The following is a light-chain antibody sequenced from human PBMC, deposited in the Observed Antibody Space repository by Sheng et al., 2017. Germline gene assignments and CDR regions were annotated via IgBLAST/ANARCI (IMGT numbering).Light chain of an antibody. V-gene: IGKV3-20*01. CDR2: GAS. CDR1: ETIDNN. Sequence: EIVMTQFPAALSVSPGERATLSCRASETIDNNLAWYQQKPGQAPRLLIYGASSRATGIPDRFSGSGSGTDFTLTISRLEPEDFAVYYCQQYGGSPPFTFGPGTKVDIK. J-gene: IGKJ3*01. CDR3: QQYGGSPPFT.